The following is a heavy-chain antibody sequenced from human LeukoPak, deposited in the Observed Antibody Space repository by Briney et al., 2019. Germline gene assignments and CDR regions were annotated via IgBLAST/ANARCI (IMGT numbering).Heavy chain of an antibody. Sequence: SETLSLTCTVSGYSISSGYYWGWIRQPPGKGLEWIGSIYHSGSTYYNPSLKSRVTISVDTPKNQFSLKLSSVTAADTAVYYCARVGFGGYWGQGTLVTVSS. J-gene: IGHJ4*02. V-gene: IGHV4-38-2*02. D-gene: IGHD3-10*01. CDR3: ARVGFGGY. CDR1: GYSISSGYY. CDR2: IYHSGST.